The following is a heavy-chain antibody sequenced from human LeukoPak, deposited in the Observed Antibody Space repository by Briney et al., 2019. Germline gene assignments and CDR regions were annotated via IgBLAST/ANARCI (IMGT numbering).Heavy chain of an antibody. D-gene: IGHD6-13*01. CDR3: ARRVAAAGTGYFDY. J-gene: IGHJ4*02. V-gene: IGHV3-21*01. CDR1: GFTFSTYS. Sequence: PGGSLRLSCAASGFTFSTYSMNWVRQAPGKGLEWVSSISSSSNYIYYADSVKGRFTISKDNAKNSLFLQMNSLRAEDTAMYYCARRVAAAGTGYFDYWGQGTLVTVSS. CDR2: ISSSSNYI.